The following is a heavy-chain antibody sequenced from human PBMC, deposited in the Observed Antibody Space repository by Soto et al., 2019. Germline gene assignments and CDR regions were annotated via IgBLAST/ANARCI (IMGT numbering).Heavy chain of an antibody. D-gene: IGHD5-18*01. Sequence: ETLSLTCTVSGGSISGYYWSWIRQPPGKGLEWIGYIYYSGSTNYNPSLKSRVTISVDTSKNQFSLRLSSVTAADTAVYYCARDKGRYSNDAFDIWGQGTMVTVSS. CDR2: IYYSGST. CDR1: GGSISGYY. CDR3: ARDKGRYSNDAFDI. V-gene: IGHV4-59*01. J-gene: IGHJ3*02.